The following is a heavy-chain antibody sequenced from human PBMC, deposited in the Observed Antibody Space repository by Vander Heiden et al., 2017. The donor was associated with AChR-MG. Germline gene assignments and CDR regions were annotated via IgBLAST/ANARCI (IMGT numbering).Heavy chain of an antibody. Sequence: EVQLVESGGGLVQPGGSLRPSCAASGFTFSSYWMHWVRQAPGKGLVWVSHINSDGSTTSYADSVKGRFTISRDNAKNTLYLQMNSLRAEDTALYYCARDRGYSIDYWGQGTLITVSS. J-gene: IGHJ4*02. D-gene: IGHD5-18*01. V-gene: IGHV3-74*01. CDR2: INSDGSTT. CDR3: ARDRGYSIDY. CDR1: GFTFSSYW.